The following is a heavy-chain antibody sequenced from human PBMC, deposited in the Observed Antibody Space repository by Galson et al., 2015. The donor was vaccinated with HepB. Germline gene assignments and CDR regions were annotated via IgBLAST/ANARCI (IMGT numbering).Heavy chain of an antibody. CDR1: GYSFTSYW. D-gene: IGHD4-23*01. J-gene: IGHJ6*03. V-gene: IGHV5-51*03. CDR3: ARGVRWPRIGTYYYYYMDV. Sequence: QSGAEVKKPGESLKISCKGSGYSFTSYWIGWVRQMPGKGLEWMGIIYPGDSDTRYSPSFQGQVTISADKSISTAYLQWSSLKASDTAMYYCARGVRWPRIGTYYYYYMDVWGKGTTVTVSS. CDR2: IYPGDSDT.